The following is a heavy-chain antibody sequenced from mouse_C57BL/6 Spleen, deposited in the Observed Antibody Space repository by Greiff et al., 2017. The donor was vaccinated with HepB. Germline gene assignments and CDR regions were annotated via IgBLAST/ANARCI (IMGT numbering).Heavy chain of an antibody. V-gene: IGHV3-6*01. CDR3: ARDRFYYYGSSPLFAY. J-gene: IGHJ3*01. CDR2: ISYDGSN. Sequence: EVHLVESGPGLVKPSQSLSLTCSVTGYSITSGYYWNWIRQFPGNKLEWMGYISYDGSNNYNPSLKNRISITRDTSKNQFFLKLNAVTTEDTATYYCARDRFYYYGSSPLFAYWGQGTLVTVSA. D-gene: IGHD1-1*01. CDR1: GYSITSGYY.